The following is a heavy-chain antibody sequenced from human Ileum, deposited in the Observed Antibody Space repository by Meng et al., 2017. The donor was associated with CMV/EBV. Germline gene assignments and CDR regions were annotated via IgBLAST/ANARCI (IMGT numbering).Heavy chain of an antibody. J-gene: IGHJ4*02. Sequence: CQTSGYTFTRNNIIWVRQAPGQGLEWMGWINTNTGNPTYAQGFTGRFVFSLDTSVNTAYLQITSLKPEDTAVYYCARDGLSGRYFDYWGQGSLVTVSS. V-gene: IGHV7-4-1*02. CDR2: INTNTGNP. CDR3: ARDGLSGRYFDY. CDR1: GYTFTRNN. D-gene: IGHD1-26*01.